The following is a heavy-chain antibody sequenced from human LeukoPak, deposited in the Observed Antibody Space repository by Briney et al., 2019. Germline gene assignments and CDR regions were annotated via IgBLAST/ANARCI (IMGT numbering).Heavy chain of an antibody. CDR3: AKVGSSYPVDY. D-gene: IGHD2-15*01. Sequence: GGSLRLSCAASGFTFSSYGMHWVRQAPGKGLEWVSAISGSGGSTYYADSVKGRFTISRDNSKNTLYLQMNSLRAEDTAVYYCAKVGSSYPVDYWGQGTLVTVSS. J-gene: IGHJ4*02. V-gene: IGHV3-23*01. CDR1: GFTFSSYG. CDR2: ISGSGGST.